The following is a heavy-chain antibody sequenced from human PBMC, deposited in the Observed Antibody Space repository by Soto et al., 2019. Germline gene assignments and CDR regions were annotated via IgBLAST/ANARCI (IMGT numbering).Heavy chain of an antibody. CDR3: ARTLYSSSWYAPGWFDP. V-gene: IGHV1-69*06. D-gene: IGHD6-13*01. J-gene: IGHJ5*02. CDR2: IIPIFGTA. Sequence: SVKVSCKASGGTFSSYAISWVRQAPGQGLEWMGGIIPIFGTANYAQKFQGRVTITADKSTSTAYMELSSLRSEDTAVYYCARTLYSSSWYAPGWFDPWGQGTLVTVS. CDR1: GGTFSSYA.